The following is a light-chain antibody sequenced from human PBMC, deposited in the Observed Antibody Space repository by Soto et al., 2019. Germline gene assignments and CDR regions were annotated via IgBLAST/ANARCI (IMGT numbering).Light chain of an antibody. CDR2: AAS. Sequence: DIQMTQSPSSLSASVGDRVTITCRSSQSISSYLNWYQQKPGKAPKLLIYAASSLQSGVPSRFSGSVSGTEFALTISSLQPEDFATYDCQQSYSTPRFGQGTKLEIK. V-gene: IGKV1-39*01. CDR3: QQSYSTPR. J-gene: IGKJ2*01. CDR1: QSISSY.